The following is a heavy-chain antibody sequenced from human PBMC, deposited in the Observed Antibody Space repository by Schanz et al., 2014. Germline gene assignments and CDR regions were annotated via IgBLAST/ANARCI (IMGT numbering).Heavy chain of an antibody. J-gene: IGHJ3*02. D-gene: IGHD2-15*01. CDR2: INSVGSNT. Sequence: EVQLVQSGGGLVQPGGSLRLSCAASGFTFSSHWMHWVRQDPGKGLVWVARINSVGSNTDYADSVTGRFTISRDNAKNTLYLQMNTLRAEDTDVYYCARKMKLGVCGGKGHDSLDIWGQGTMVNDAS. CDR3: ARKMKLGVCGGKGHDSLDI. V-gene: IGHV3-74*01. CDR1: GFTFSSHW.